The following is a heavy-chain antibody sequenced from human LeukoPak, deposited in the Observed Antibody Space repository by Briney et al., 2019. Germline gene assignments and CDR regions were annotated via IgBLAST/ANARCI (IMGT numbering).Heavy chain of an antibody. D-gene: IGHD3-22*01. CDR1: GFTFSSYA. CDR3: AKYYSSGYSHHFDY. V-gene: IGHV3-23*01. J-gene: IGHJ4*02. CDR2: ISGSGGST. Sequence: GGSLRLSCAASGFTFSSYAISWVRQAPGKGLEWVSAISGSGGSTYYADSVKGRFTISRDNSKNTLYLQMNSLRAEDTAVYYCAKYYSSGYSHHFDYWGQGTLVTVSS.